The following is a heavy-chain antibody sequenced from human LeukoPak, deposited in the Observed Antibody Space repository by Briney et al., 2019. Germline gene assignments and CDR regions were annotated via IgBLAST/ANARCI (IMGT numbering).Heavy chain of an antibody. CDR1: GGSISSYY. Sequence: PSETLSLTCTVSGGSISSYYWSWIRQPPGKGLEWIGYIYYSGSTNYNPSLKSRVTISVDTSKNQFSLKLSSVTAADTAVYYCARLPWYSSSPDFDYWGQGTLVTVSS. CDR3: ARLPWYSSSPDFDY. J-gene: IGHJ4*02. V-gene: IGHV4-59*12. D-gene: IGHD6-6*01. CDR2: IYYSGST.